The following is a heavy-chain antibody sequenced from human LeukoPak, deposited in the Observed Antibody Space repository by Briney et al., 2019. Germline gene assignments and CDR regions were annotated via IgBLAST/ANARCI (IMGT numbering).Heavy chain of an antibody. CDR1: GFTFSSYS. D-gene: IGHD1-26*01. V-gene: IGHV3-48*02. Sequence: PGGSLRLSCAASGFTFSSYSMNWVRQAPGKGLEWVSFIIGSGDLIYYADSVTGRFTISRDNAKNSLYLQMNSLRDDDTAVYYCAGVRGATLSYHYFDYWGQGALVTVSS. CDR3: AGVRGATLSYHYFDY. CDR2: IIGSGDLI. J-gene: IGHJ4*02.